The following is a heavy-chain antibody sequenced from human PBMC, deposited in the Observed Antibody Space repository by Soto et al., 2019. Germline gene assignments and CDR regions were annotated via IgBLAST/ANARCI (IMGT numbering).Heavy chain of an antibody. CDR3: AIDSNTSGWHAGFDP. Sequence: QVQLLESGPCLVKPSETLSLTCSVSGASISSYSWSWIRQHPGTGLEWLGYIYYSGSTDYNPSFKSRIIISVDRSKNQCSLSVSSVTAADTAVYYGAIDSNTSGWHAGFDPWGQGTLVTVSS. CDR1: GASISSYS. CDR2: IYYSGST. D-gene: IGHD6-19*01. V-gene: IGHV4-59*01. J-gene: IGHJ5*02.